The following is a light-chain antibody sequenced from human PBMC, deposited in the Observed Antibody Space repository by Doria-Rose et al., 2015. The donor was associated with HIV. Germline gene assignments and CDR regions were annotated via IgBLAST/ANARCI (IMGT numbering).Light chain of an antibody. Sequence: QSVLTQPPSVSAAPGQKVTISCSGSSSNIGNNYVSWYQHVPGTAPQLLIYDNDIRPSGVPDRFSGSKSGTSATLGITGLQTGDEADYYCGTYDTSLSASVFGGGTRLTVL. V-gene: IGLV1-51*01. CDR2: DND. J-gene: IGLJ2*01. CDR3: GTYDTSLSASV. CDR1: SSNIGNNY.